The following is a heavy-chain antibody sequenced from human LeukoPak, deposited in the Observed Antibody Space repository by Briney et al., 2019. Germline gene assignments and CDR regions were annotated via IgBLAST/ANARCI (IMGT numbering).Heavy chain of an antibody. D-gene: IGHD2-8*01. J-gene: IGHJ4*02. CDR2: LRYDGRSK. CDR1: GFILSDSG. V-gene: IGHV3-30*02. Sequence: GGSLRLSCTASGFILSDSGFDWVRQAPGKGLEWVAFLRYDGRSKYYLDAVKGRFTISRDTSKNTLYLQMDSLRPEATAVYYCAIGVYYAFDDWGQGTLVTVSS. CDR3: AIGVYYAFDD.